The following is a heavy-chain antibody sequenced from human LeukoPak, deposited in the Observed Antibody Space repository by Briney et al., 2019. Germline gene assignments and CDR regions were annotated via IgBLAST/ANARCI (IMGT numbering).Heavy chain of an antibody. CDR2: INPNSGGT. J-gene: IGHJ4*02. Sequence: ASVKVSCKASGYTFTGYYMHWVRQAPGQGLEWMGWINPNSGGTDYAQKFQGRVTMTRDTSISTAYMELSRLRSDDTAVYYCARSSGSYSWDYSDYWGQGTLVTVSS. CDR1: GYTFTGYY. D-gene: IGHD1-26*01. V-gene: IGHV1-2*02. CDR3: ARSSGSYSWDYSDY.